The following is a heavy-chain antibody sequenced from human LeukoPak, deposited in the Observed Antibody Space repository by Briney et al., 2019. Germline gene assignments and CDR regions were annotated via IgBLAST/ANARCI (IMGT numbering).Heavy chain of an antibody. CDR2: IYYSGST. Sequence: SQTLSLTCTVSGGSISSGCYYWSWIGQHPGKGLEWIGYIYYSGSTYYNPSLKSRVTISADTSKNQFSLKLSSVTAADTAVYYCARARSAAGNFDYWGQGTLVNVSS. V-gene: IGHV4-31*03. CDR3: ARARSAAGNFDY. CDR1: GGSISSGCYY. J-gene: IGHJ4*02. D-gene: IGHD6-13*01.